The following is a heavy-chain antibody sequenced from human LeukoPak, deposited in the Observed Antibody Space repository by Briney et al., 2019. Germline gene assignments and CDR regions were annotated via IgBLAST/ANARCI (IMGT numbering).Heavy chain of an antibody. V-gene: IGHV4-34*01. D-gene: IGHD2-2*01. J-gene: IGHJ5*02. Sequence: SETLSLTCAVYGGSFSGYYWSWIRQPPGKGLEWIGEINHSGSTNYNPSLKSRVTISVDTSKNQFSLKLSSVTAADTAVYYCAVRGPNIVVVPAANWFGPWGQGTLVTVSS. CDR1: GGSFSGYY. CDR2: INHSGST. CDR3: AVRGPNIVVVPAANWFGP.